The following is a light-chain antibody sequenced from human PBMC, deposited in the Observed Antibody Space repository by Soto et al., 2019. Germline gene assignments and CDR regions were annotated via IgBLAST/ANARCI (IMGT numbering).Light chain of an antibody. Sequence: DIQMTLSPPTLSSGVVVLVTITCRASQSISSWLAWYQQKPGKAPKLLIYKASSLESGVPSRFSGSGSGTEFTLTISSLQPDDFATYYCQQYNSYSRTFGQGTKVDIK. V-gene: IGKV1-5*03. CDR2: KAS. CDR1: QSISSW. J-gene: IGKJ1*01. CDR3: QQYNSYSRT.